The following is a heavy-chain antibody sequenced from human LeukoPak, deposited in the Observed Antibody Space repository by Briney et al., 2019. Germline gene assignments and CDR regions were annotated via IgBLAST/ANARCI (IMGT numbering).Heavy chain of an antibody. V-gene: IGHV4-59*08. CDR1: GGSISSYY. Sequence: SETLSLTCTVSGGSISSYYWSWIRQPPGKGLEWIGYIYYSGSTNYNPSLKSRVTISVDTSKNQFSLKLSSVTAADTAVYYCARQGYGDPQTVGGYFDYWGQGTLVTVSS. CDR3: ARQGYGDPQTVGGYFDY. D-gene: IGHD4-17*01. J-gene: IGHJ4*02. CDR2: IYYSGST.